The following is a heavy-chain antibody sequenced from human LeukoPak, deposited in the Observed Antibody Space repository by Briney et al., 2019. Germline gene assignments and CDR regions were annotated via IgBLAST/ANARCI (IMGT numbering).Heavy chain of an antibody. CDR2: ISAYNGNT. CDR3: ARGERACGSGSTNDY. Sequence: ASVKVSCKASGYTFTSYGISWVRQTPGQGLEWMGWISAYNGNTNYAQKLQGRVTMTTDASTSTAYMELRSLRSDDTAVYYCARGERACGSGSTNDYWGQGTLVTVSS. D-gene: IGHD3-10*01. J-gene: IGHJ4*02. CDR1: GYTFTSYG. V-gene: IGHV1-18*01.